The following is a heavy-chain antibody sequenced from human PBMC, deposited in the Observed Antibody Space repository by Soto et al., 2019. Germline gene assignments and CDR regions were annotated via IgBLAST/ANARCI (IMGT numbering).Heavy chain of an antibody. V-gene: IGHV4-59*01. CDR2: IYYSGST. D-gene: IGHD5-18*01. J-gene: IGHJ5*02. Sequence: TLSLTCTVSGGSISSYYWSWIRQPPGKGLEWIGYIYYSGSTNYNPSLKSRVTISVDTSKNQFSLKLSSVTAADTAVYYCARVPERGYSYGLSWFDPWGQGTLVTVSS. CDR1: GGSISSYY. CDR3: ARVPERGYSYGLSWFDP.